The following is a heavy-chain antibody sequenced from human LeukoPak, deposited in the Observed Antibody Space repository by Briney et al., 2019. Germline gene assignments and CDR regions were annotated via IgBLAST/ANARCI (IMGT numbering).Heavy chain of an antibody. CDR3: ARDVKFYYDSSGYYRGFDY. D-gene: IGHD3-22*01. CDR1: GGSISSYY. J-gene: IGHJ4*02. V-gene: IGHV4-59*01. Sequence: KPSETLSLTCTVSGGSISSYYWSWIRQPPGKGLEWIGYIYYSGSTNYNPSLKSRVTISADTSKNQSSLKLSSVTAADTAVYYCARDVKFYYDSSGYYRGFDYWGQGTLVTVSS. CDR2: IYYSGST.